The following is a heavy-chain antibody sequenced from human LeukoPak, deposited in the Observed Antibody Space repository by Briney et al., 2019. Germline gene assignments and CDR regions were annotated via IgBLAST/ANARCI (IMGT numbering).Heavy chain of an antibody. Sequence: SETLSLTCTVSGGSINSHYWSWIRQPPGKGLEWIGYVFYPRSTNYNPSLKSRVTMSLDTSRDQFSLRLTSVTAADTAIYYCASRPADSTWYGVFDYWSQGTLVTVSS. J-gene: IGHJ4*02. CDR1: GGSINSHY. V-gene: IGHV4-59*11. CDR3: ASRPADSTWYGVFDY. CDR2: VFYPRST. D-gene: IGHD6-13*01.